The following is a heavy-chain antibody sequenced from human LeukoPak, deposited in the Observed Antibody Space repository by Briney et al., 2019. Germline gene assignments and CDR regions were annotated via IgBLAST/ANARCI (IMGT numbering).Heavy chain of an antibody. CDR3: AKTNYGDYVYDAFDI. V-gene: IGHV3-23*01. CDR1: GFTFSSFA. Sequence: GGSLRLSCAASGFTFSSFAMSWVRQAPGKGLEWVSGISGSGGTTYYADSVNGRFTISRDNSKNTLYLQMNSLRAEDTAVYYCAKTNYGDYVYDAFDIWGQGTMVTVSS. CDR2: ISGSGGTT. D-gene: IGHD4-17*01. J-gene: IGHJ3*02.